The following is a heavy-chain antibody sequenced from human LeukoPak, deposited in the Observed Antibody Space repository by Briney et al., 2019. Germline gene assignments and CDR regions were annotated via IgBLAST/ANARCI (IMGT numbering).Heavy chain of an antibody. CDR2: DDHSGNN. D-gene: IGHD6-25*01. CDR1: GVSITSGSYY. J-gene: IGHJ4*02. CDR3: AKSRWIAAGPFDY. V-gene: IGHV4-39*01. Sequence: RSSETLSLTCAVSGVSITSGSYYWGWIRQPPGKGLEWIASDDHSGNNHYNPSLKSRVTVSVKTSKNQFSLNTKSLCSADTPIFYCAKSRWIAAGPFDYWGQGSLVTVSS.